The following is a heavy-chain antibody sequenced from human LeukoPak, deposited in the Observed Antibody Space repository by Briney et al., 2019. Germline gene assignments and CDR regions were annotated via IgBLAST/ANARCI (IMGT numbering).Heavy chain of an antibody. Sequence: GASVKVSCKASGYTFTSCWIQWVRQAPGQGLEWMGLINCDDGSTAYAPKFQGRVIMTRDTSTSTAYMDLSSLRSDDTAVYHCARAPRNSSTMLDFWGQGTLVSVSS. D-gene: IGHD6-13*01. V-gene: IGHV1-46*01. CDR2: INCDDGST. J-gene: IGHJ4*02. CDR3: ARAPRNSSTMLDF. CDR1: GYTFTSCW.